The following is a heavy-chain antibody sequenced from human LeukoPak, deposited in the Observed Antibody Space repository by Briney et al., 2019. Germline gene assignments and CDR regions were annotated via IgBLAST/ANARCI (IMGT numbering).Heavy chain of an antibody. V-gene: IGHV3-23*01. D-gene: IGHD5-18*01. CDR3: AKMGYGPTLNFDY. CDR2: ISGSGGST. Sequence: GGSLRLSCAASGFTFSSYGMSWVRQAPGKGLEWVSAISGSGGSTYHADSVKGRFTISRDNSKNTLYLQMNSLRAEDTAVYYCAKMGYGPTLNFDYWGQGTLVTVSS. J-gene: IGHJ4*02. CDR1: GFTFSSYG.